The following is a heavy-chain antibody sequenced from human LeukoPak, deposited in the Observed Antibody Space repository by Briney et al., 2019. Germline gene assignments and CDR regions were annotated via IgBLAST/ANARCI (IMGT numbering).Heavy chain of an antibody. D-gene: IGHD3-9*01. Sequence: GRSLRLSCAASGFTFDDYAMHWVRQAPGKGLEWVSGLSWNSGSIGYADSVKGRFTISRDNAKNSLYLQMNSLRAEDTALYYCAKDEDYDILTGYWGYWGQGTLVTVSS. CDR3: AKDEDYDILTGYWGY. CDR2: LSWNSGSI. J-gene: IGHJ4*02. V-gene: IGHV3-9*01. CDR1: GFTFDDYA.